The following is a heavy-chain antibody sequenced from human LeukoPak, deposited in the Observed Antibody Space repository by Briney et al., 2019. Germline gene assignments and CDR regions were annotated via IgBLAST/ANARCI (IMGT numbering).Heavy chain of an antibody. CDR1: GFTFSSYE. CDR2: ISSSGSTI. V-gene: IGHV3-48*03. CDR3: ARGLVGDFGELWGNWFDP. Sequence: GGSLRLSCAASGFTFSSYEMNWVRQAPGKGLEWVSYISSSGSTIYYADSAKGRFTISRDNAKNSLYLQMNSLRAEDTAVYYCARGLVGDFGELWGNWFDPRGQGTLVTVSS. J-gene: IGHJ5*02. D-gene: IGHD3-10*01.